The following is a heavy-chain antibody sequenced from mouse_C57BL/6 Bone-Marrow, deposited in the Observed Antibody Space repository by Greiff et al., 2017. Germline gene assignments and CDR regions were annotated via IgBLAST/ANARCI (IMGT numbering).Heavy chain of an antibody. Sequence: VQLQQSGAELVKPGASVKISCKASGYAFTSYWMNWVKQRPGQGLEWIGQIYPGDGSTNYNGKFKGKATLTADTSSSTAYMQLSSLTSEDSAVYVCAIRVNLSSEEGYAMDYWGQGTSVTVSS. CDR1: GYAFTSYW. J-gene: IGHJ4*01. CDR2: IYPGDGST. D-gene: IGHD1-1*01. CDR3: AIRVNLSSEEGYAMDY. V-gene: IGHV1-80*01.